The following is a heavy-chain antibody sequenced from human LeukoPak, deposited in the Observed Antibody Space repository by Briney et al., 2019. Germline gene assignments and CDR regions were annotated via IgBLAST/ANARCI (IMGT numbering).Heavy chain of an antibody. CDR3: ARNYYGSGSYYNLWFDS. CDR1: GGTFSSYA. V-gene: IGHV1-69*06. D-gene: IGHD3-10*01. Sequence: ASVKVSCKASGGTFSSYAISWVRQAPGQGLEWMGGIIPIFGTANYAQKFQGRVTITADKSTSTAYMELSSLRSEDTAVYYCARNYYGSGSYYNLWFDSWGQGTLVTVSS. CDR2: IIPIFGTA. J-gene: IGHJ5*01.